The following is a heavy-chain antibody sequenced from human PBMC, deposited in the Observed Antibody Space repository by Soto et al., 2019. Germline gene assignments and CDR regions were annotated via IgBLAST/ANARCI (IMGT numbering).Heavy chain of an antibody. CDR3: AIRLKGVTMVRGVPEY. J-gene: IGHJ4*02. Sequence: QVQLVESGGGLVKPGGSLRLSCAASGFTFSDYYMSWIRQAPGKGLEWVSYISSSGSTIYYADSVKGRFTISRDNAKHSVYLQMNSLRAEDTAVYYCAIRLKGVTMVRGVPEYWGQGTLVTVSS. CDR2: ISSSGSTI. V-gene: IGHV3-11*01. D-gene: IGHD3-10*01. CDR1: GFTFSDYY.